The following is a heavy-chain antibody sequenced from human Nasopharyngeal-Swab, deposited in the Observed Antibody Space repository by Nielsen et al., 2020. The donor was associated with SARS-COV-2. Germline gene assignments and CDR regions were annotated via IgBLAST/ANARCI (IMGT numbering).Heavy chain of an antibody. V-gene: IGHV1-69*13. D-gene: IGHD6-13*01. CDR3: ARSIVPGYSSSWAPGIFDY. CDR2: IIPIFGTA. Sequence: SVKVSCKASGGTFSSYAISWVRQAPGQGLEWMGGIIPIFGTANYAQKFQGRVTITADESTSTAYMELSSLRSEDTAVHYCARSIVPGYSSSWAPGIFDYWGQGTLVTVSS. J-gene: IGHJ4*02. CDR1: GGTFSSYA.